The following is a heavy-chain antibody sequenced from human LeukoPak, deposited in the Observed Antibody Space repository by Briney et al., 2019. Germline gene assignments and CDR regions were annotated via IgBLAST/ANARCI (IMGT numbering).Heavy chain of an antibody. CDR2: ISGSGGST. Sequence: GGSLRLSCAASGFTFSSYAMSWVRQAPGKGLEWVSAISGSGGSTYYADSVRGRFTISRDNSRNTMYLQMNSLRAEDAAVYYCAKAPVTSCRGAFCYPFDSWGQGTLVTVSS. CDR3: AKAPVTSCRGAFCYPFDS. J-gene: IGHJ4*02. D-gene: IGHD2-15*01. CDR1: GFTFSSYA. V-gene: IGHV3-23*01.